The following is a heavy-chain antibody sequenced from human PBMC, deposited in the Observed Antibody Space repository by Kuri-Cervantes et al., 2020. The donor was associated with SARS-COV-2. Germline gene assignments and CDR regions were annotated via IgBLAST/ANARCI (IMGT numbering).Heavy chain of an antibody. CDR1: GFTFSNYG. D-gene: IGHD3-10*01. CDR3: AKVWSGSYSHYYYYAMDV. Sequence: GGSLRLSCAASGFTFSNYGMHWVRQAPGKGLEWVAVISYDGSDRYYADSVKGRFTISRDNSKNTLYLQMNSPRAEDTAVYYCAKVWSGSYSHYYYYAMDVWGQGTTVTVSS. V-gene: IGHV3-30*18. J-gene: IGHJ6*02. CDR2: ISYDGSDR.